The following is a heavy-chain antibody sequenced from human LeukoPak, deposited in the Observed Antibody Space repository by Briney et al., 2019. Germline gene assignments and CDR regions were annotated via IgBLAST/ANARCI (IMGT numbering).Heavy chain of an antibody. D-gene: IGHD2-15*01. CDR3: ARAIQFGGYFDY. J-gene: IGHJ4*02. CDR2: IFGAGTT. Sequence: GGSLRLSCAASGFTFSNYCMNWVRQAPGKGLEWVSVIFGAGTTYYADSVKGRFTISRDNSKNTLYLQMNSLRAEDTAVYYCARAIQFGGYFDYWGQGTLVTVST. CDR1: GFTFSNYC. V-gene: IGHV3-53*01.